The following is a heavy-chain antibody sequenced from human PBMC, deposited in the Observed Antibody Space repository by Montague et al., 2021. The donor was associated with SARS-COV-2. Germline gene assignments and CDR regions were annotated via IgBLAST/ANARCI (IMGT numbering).Heavy chain of an antibody. CDR2: INYGGST. J-gene: IGHJ4*02. D-gene: IGHD1-1*01. Sequence: SEILSLTCVVYGGSFSDYHWTWIRQSPGGGLEWIGQINYGGSTKYNPSLRSRVTISIDTSKNQFSLKLTSVTAADTAVYYCARGAPGYWGQGTLVTVSS. V-gene: IGHV4-34*01. CDR3: ARGAPGY. CDR1: GGSFSDYH.